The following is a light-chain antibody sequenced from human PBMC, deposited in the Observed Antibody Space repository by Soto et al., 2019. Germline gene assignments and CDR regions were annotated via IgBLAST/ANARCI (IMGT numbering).Light chain of an antibody. CDR1: QSVSSGD. CDR3: LQYGNSPYT. V-gene: IGKV3-20*01. J-gene: IGKJ2*01. Sequence: EIALTQSPGTLSLSPGERATLSCRTSQSVSSGDFAWYQHRPGQAPRLVIYGASTRATGVPDRFSGSGSGTDFTLTISGLEPDDFAVYFCLQYGNSPYTFGQGTKLKMK. CDR2: GAS.